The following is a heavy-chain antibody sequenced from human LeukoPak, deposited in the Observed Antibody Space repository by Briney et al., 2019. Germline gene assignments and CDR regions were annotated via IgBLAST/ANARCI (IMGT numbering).Heavy chain of an antibody. Sequence: ASVKVSCTASGYTFTSYGISWVRQAPGQGLEWMGWISAYNGNTNYAQKLQGRVTMTTDTSTSTAYMELRSLRSDDTAVYYCSRGGHIVVVPAAFDEAWFDPWGQGTLVTVSS. CDR1: GYTFTSYG. CDR3: SRGGHIVVVPAAFDEAWFDP. V-gene: IGHV1-18*01. CDR2: ISAYNGNT. D-gene: IGHD2-2*01. J-gene: IGHJ5*02.